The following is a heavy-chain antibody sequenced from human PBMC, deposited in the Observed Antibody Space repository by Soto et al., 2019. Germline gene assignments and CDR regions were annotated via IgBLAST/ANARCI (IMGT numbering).Heavy chain of an antibody. V-gene: IGHV4-59*01. D-gene: IGHD3-22*01. Sequence: ASETLSLTCTVSGGSIINYYWSWIRQPPGKGLEWIGYIYYSGGTHYNPSLKSRLTMSVDTSKNQFSLKLSSVTAADTAVYYCARDQEDDDSSGYYRGFDPWGKGTLVTVDS. CDR1: GGSIINYY. CDR3: ARDQEDDDSSGYYRGFDP. CDR2: IYYSGGT. J-gene: IGHJ5*02.